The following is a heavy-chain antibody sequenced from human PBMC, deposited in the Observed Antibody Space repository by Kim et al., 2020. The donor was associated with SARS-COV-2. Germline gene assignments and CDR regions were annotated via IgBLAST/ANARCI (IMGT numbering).Heavy chain of an antibody. J-gene: IGHJ6*02. Sequence: ASVKVSCKASGYTFTSYAMHWVRQAPGQRLEWMGWINAGNGNTKYSQKFQGRVTITRDTSASTAYMELSSLRSEDTAVYYCAREDILTGYYYYYYGMDVWGQGTTVTVSS. CDR1: GYTFTSYA. CDR2: INAGNGNT. V-gene: IGHV1-3*01. D-gene: IGHD3-9*01. CDR3: AREDILTGYYYYYYGMDV.